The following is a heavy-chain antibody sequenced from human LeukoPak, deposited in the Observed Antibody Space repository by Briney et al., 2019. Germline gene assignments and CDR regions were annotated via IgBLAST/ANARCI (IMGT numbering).Heavy chain of an antibody. J-gene: IGHJ6*03. D-gene: IGHD6-6*01. V-gene: IGHV4-38-2*01. CDR3: ARQVTAARSYYYYTDV. CDR2: IYHSGST. Sequence: SETLSLTCAVSGYSISSGYYWGWIRQPPGKGLEWIGSIYHSGSTYYNPSLKSRVTISVDTSKNQFSLKLSSVTAADTAVYYCARQVTAARSYYYYTDVWGKGTTVTVSS. CDR1: GYSISSGYY.